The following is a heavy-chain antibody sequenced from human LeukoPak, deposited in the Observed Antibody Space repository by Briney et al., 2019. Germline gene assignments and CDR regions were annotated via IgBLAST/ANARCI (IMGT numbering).Heavy chain of an antibody. CDR2: ISSRGNMI. D-gene: IGHD1-26*01. V-gene: IGHV3-48*03. J-gene: IGHJ4*02. Sequence: GGSQRLSCAASGLTVSNFQMIWVRQAPGKGLEWVSYISSRGNMIYYADSVKGRFIISRDNAKNSLYLQINSLRVEDTAIYYCAREGSYYFDYWGQGTLVTVSS. CDR1: GLTVSNFQ. CDR3: AREGSYYFDY.